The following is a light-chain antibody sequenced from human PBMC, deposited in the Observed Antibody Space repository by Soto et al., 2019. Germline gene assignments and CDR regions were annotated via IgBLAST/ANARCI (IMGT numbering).Light chain of an antibody. V-gene: IGLV2-14*01. CDR2: DVS. CDR1: SSDVGGYNY. CDR3: SSYTSSSTRGV. J-gene: IGLJ1*01. Sequence: QSALTQPASVSGSPGQSITISCTGTSSDVGGYNYVYWYQQHPGKAPKLMIYDVSNRPSGVSNRFSGSKSGNTASLTISGLQAEDEADYYCSSYTSSSTRGVFGTGTKLTVL.